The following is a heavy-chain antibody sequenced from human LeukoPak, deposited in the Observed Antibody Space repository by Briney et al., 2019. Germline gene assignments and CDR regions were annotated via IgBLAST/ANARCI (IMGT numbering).Heavy chain of an antibody. Sequence: PGGSLRLSSAASGFTLSSYAMSSVRQAPGEGLEWVSAISGSGCSTYYADSVKGRFTISRDNSKNTLYLQMNSLRAEDTAVYYCAKGWGPPSIAVAGTGFDYWGQGTLVTVSS. CDR1: GFTLSSYA. J-gene: IGHJ4*02. CDR3: AKGWGPPSIAVAGTGFDY. D-gene: IGHD6-19*01. CDR2: ISGSGCST. V-gene: IGHV3-23*01.